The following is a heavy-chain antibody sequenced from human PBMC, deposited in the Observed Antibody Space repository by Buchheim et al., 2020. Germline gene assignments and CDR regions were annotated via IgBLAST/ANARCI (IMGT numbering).Heavy chain of an antibody. J-gene: IGHJ4*02. V-gene: IGHV4-39*07. CDR2: IYYSGST. D-gene: IGHD3-10*01. CDR3: ARGTHYYGSGIETL. CDR1: GGSISSSSYY. Sequence: QLQLQESGPGLVKPSETLSLTCTVSGGSISSSSYYWGWIRQPPGKGLEWIGSIYYSGSTYYNPSLKSRVTISVDTTKNQFSLKLSSVTAADTAVYYCARGTHYYGSGIETLWGQGTL.